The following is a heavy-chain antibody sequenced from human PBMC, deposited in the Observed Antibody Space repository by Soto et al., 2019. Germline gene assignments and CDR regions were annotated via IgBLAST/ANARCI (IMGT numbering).Heavy chain of an antibody. D-gene: IGHD1-26*01. CDR1: GYTFTSYG. V-gene: IGHV1-18*01. CDR2: ISAYNGNT. Sequence: QVQLVQSGAEVKKPGASVKVSCKASGYTFTSYGISWVRQAPGQGLEWMGWISAYNGNTKNAQKLQGRDTMTTDTXXXXXXXXXXXXXXXXXXXXXXXXXXGAQXVDYWGQGTLVTVSS. CDR3: XXXXGAQXVDY. J-gene: IGHJ4*02.